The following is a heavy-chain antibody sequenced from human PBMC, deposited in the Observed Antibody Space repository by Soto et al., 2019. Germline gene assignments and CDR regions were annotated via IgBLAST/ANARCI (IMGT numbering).Heavy chain of an antibody. Sequence: PSETLSLTCTVSGGSISSGGYYWSWIRQHPGKGLEWIGYIYYSGSTYYNPSLKSRVTISVDTSKNQFSLKLSSVTAADTAVYYCARGIGETDYDIWTGYYRFAFSTFDYWGQGTLVTVSS. CDR1: GGSISSGGYY. CDR2: IYYSGST. CDR3: ARGIGETDYDIWTGYYRFAFSTFDY. D-gene: IGHD3-9*01. J-gene: IGHJ4*02. V-gene: IGHV4-31*03.